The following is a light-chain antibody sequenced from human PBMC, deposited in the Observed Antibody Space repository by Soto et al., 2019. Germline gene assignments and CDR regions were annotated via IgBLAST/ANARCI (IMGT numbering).Light chain of an antibody. CDR1: SSDVGGYNY. CDR3: RSYTSSRAYV. Sequence: QSVLTQPASVYGSPGQSITISCTGTSSDVGGYNYVSWYQQQAGKAPKLMIHEVSSRPSGVSNRFSGSKSGNTPSLTISGLQAEDEADYYCRSYTSSRAYVLLNGTKVTXL. J-gene: IGLJ1*01. V-gene: IGLV2-14*01. CDR2: EVS.